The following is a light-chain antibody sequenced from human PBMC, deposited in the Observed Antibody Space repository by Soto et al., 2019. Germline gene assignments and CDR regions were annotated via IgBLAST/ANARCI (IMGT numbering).Light chain of an antibody. J-gene: IGKJ2*01. CDR1: QGIRSD. CDR3: LQDYNYPHT. V-gene: IGKV1-6*01. Sequence: AIQMTQSPSSLSASVGGRVTITCRASQGIRSDLGWYQQKPGIAPKLLIYGASTLQRGVPSRFSGSGSGTDFTLTISRLQPEDFATYYCLQDYNYPHTCGQGTKLE. CDR2: GAS.